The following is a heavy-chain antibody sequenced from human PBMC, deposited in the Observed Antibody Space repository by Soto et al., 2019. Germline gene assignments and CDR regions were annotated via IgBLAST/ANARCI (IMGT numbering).Heavy chain of an antibody. V-gene: IGHV3-74*01. Sequence: GGSLRLSCVASGFTFSNYWMHWVRQAPGKGLVWVSRINSDGSSISYADSVKGRFTISRDNAKNTLYLQMNSLRAEDTAVYYCARGKGTSSRLYDYYYMDGWGKGTTVTVSS. D-gene: IGHD2-2*01. CDR1: GFTFSNYW. CDR3: ARGKGTSSRLYDYYYMDG. CDR2: INSDGSSI. J-gene: IGHJ6*03.